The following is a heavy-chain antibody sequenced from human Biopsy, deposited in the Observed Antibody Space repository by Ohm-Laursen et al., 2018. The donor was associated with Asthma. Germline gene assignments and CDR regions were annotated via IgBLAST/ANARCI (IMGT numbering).Heavy chain of an antibody. CDR2: IYYSGSI. D-gene: IGHD6-13*01. J-gene: IGHJ6*02. CDR3: VRGSSSWHHGPFHYYYGLDV. Sequence: PSQTLSLTCSLSSGSGGYMRCGNYYWGWIRQPPGKGLEWIGSIYYSGSIYYNPSLESRVSVSADTLKIQFSRKLSSATAADTAVYYSVRGSSSWHHGPFHYYYGLDVWGQGTTATVSS. CDR1: SGSGGYMRCGNYY. V-gene: IGHV4-39*01.